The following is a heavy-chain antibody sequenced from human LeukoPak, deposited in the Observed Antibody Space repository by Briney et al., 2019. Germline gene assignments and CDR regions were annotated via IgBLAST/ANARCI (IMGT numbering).Heavy chain of an antibody. CDR2: ISGSGSTI. J-gene: IGHJ4*02. D-gene: IGHD3-22*01. CDR1: EFTFSDYW. V-gene: IGHV3-11*04. Sequence: GGSLRLSCAASEFTFSDYWMSWVRQAPGKGLEWVSYISGSGSTIYYADSVKGRFTISRDNAKNSLYLQMNSLRAEDTAVYYCARIDSSGSYENDYWGQGTLVTVSS. CDR3: ARIDSSGSYENDY.